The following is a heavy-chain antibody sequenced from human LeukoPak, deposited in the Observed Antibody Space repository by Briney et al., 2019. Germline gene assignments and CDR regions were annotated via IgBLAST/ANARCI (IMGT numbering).Heavy chain of an antibody. D-gene: IGHD6-19*01. CDR2: IYSGGST. CDR3: ARIPYSSGWYRTYYFDY. V-gene: IGHV3-53*01. Sequence: GGSLRLSCAASGFTVSSNYMSWVRQAPGKGLEWVSVIYSGGSTYYADSVKGPFTISRDNSKNTLYLQMNSLRAEDTAVYYCARIPYSSGWYRTYYFDYWGQGTLVTVSS. J-gene: IGHJ4*02. CDR1: GFTVSSNY.